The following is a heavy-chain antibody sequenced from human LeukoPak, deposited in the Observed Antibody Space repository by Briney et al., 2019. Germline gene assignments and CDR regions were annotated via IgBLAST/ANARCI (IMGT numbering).Heavy chain of an antibody. CDR3: ARDRSDSSQLHDY. CDR2: IIPIFGTA. Sequence: SVKVSCKASGGTFSSYAISWVRQAPGQGLEWMGGIIPIFGTANYAQKFQGRVTITTDESTSTAYMELSSLRSDDTAVYYCARDRSDSSQLHDYWGQGTLVTVSS. J-gene: IGHJ4*02. D-gene: IGHD6-6*01. V-gene: IGHV1-69*05. CDR1: GGTFSSYA.